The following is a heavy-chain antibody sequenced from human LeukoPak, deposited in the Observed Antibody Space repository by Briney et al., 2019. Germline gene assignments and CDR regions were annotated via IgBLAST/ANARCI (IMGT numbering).Heavy chain of an antibody. Sequence: PSETLSLTCTVSGGSISSSSYSWGWVRQAPGKGLEWVSAISGSGGSTYYADTVKGRFTISRDNSKNTLYLQMNSLRAEDTAVYCCAKVMDYSNSIDYWGQGTLVTVSS. D-gene: IGHD4-11*01. CDR3: AKVMDYSNSIDY. J-gene: IGHJ4*02. V-gene: IGHV3-23*01. CDR2: ISGSGGST. CDR1: GGSISSSSYS.